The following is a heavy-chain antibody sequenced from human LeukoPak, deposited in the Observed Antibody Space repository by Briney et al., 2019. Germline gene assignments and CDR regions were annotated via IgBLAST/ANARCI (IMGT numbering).Heavy chain of an antibody. V-gene: IGHV3-30-3*01. J-gene: IGHJ3*02. CDR2: IPYDGSNK. Sequence: GGSLRLSCAASGFTFSSYAMHWVRQAPGKGLEWVAVIPYDGSNKYYADSVKGRFTISRDNSKNTLYLQMNSLRAEDTAVYYCARRSVPLNAFDIWGQGTMVTVSS. CDR3: ARRSVPLNAFDI. D-gene: IGHD3-3*01. CDR1: GFTFSSYA.